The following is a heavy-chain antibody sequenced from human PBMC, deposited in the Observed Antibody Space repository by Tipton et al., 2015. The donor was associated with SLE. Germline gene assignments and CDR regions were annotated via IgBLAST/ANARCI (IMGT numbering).Heavy chain of an antibody. J-gene: IGHJ4*02. D-gene: IGHD5-12*01. V-gene: IGHV3-20*04. CDR2: ITWTGTTT. CDR3: ARIYSGYDYGNTAFDY. CDR1: EFSFDDYD. Sequence: GSLRLSCAASEFSFDDYDMSWVRQGPGKGLEWVSTITWTGTTTVYADSVKGRFTISRDNAKNSLYLQMNSLRAEDTALYYCARIYSGYDYGNTAFDYWGQGTLVTVSS.